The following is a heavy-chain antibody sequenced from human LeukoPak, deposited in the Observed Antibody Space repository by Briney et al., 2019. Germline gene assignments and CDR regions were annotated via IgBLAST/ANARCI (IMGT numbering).Heavy chain of an antibody. CDR2: ISGSGGST. CDR1: GFTSSSYA. D-gene: IGHD3-22*01. Sequence: PGRSLRLSCAASGFTSSSYAMSWVRQAPGKGLEWVSAISGSGGSTYYADTVKGQLTSSRDNSKSTLYLQMNSVRAEDTAIYSCAKDNYYDSSGYYYPGSDYWGQGTLVTVSS. V-gene: IGHV3-23*01. J-gene: IGHJ4*02. CDR3: AKDNYYDSSGYYYPGSDY.